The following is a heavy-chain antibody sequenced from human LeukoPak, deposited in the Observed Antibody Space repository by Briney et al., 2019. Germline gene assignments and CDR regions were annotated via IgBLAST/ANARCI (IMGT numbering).Heavy chain of an antibody. J-gene: IGHJ5*02. D-gene: IGHD5-18*01. CDR3: ARFTVDPAMVQSNWFDP. CDR1: GYSISGGYS. Sequence: PETLSLTCVVYGYSISGGYSWGWIRQPPGKGLGWIGSIYHRGNNDCNPSFKGHVTISVATSKNQSTLTLSSVIATDTAVYYCARFTVDPAMVQSNWFDPWGQGTLVTVSS. CDR2: IYHRGNN. V-gene: IGHV4-38-2*01.